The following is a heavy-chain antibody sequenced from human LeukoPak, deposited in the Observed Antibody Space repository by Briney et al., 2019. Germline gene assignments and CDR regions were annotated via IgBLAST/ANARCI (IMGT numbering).Heavy chain of an antibody. CDR2: IYYNGNT. D-gene: IGHD3-22*01. Sequence: SETLSLTCAVSGGSISSSSYYWGWIRQPPGKGLEWIGFIYYNGNTNSNPSLKSRVTISADTSKNQFSLKLTSVTAADTAVYYCVRGNYDNRGYSNAFDIWGQGAMVTVSS. CDR1: GGSISSSSYY. CDR3: VRGNYDNRGYSNAFDI. J-gene: IGHJ3*02. V-gene: IGHV4-61*05.